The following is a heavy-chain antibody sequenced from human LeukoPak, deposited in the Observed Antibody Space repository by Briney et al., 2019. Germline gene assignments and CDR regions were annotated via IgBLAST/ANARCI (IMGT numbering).Heavy chain of an antibody. J-gene: IGHJ4*02. D-gene: IGHD3-16*01. CDR1: EFTFSTYA. Sequence: GGSLRLSCAASEFTFSTYAMSWVRQAPGKGLEWVSTVSGTGGSTYYADSVKGRFTISRDNSKNTLYLQMNSLRAEDTAVYYCASPGGEAGSVDYWGQGTPVTVSS. V-gene: IGHV3-23*01. CDR2: VSGTGGST. CDR3: ASPGGEAGSVDY.